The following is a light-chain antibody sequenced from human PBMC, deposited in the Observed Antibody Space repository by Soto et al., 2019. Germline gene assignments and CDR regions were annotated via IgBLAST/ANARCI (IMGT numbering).Light chain of an antibody. V-gene: IGLV2-8*01. CDR3: SSYARNRDVL. J-gene: IGLJ2*01. CDR1: SSDVGGYSY. Sequence: QSALTQPPSASGSPGQSVAISCTGTSSDVGGYSYVSWYQQHPAKAPKLMIYEVSKRPSGVPDRFSGSKSGNTASLTVSGLQAEDEADYYCSSYARNRDVLFGGGTKLT. CDR2: EVS.